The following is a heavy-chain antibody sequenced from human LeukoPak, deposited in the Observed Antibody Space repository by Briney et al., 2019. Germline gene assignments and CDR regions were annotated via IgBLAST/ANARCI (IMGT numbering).Heavy chain of an antibody. V-gene: IGHV4-59*01. Sequence: ASETLSLTCTVSGGSISSYYWSWIRQPPGKGLEWIGYIYSSGTTYYNPSLESRLTISLDTSKNHFSLQLSSVTAADTAVYYCARSDYGGNSAAFGVWGQGTMVTVSS. D-gene: IGHD4-23*01. J-gene: IGHJ3*01. CDR3: ARSDYGGNSAAFGV. CDR1: GGSISSYY. CDR2: IYSSGTT.